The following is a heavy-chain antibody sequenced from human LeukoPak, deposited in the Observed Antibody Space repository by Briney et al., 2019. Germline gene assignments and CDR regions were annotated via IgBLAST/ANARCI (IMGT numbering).Heavy chain of an antibody. V-gene: IGHV4-59*11. J-gene: IGHJ5*02. CDR1: GGSISSHY. CDR2: IYYSGST. Sequence: RSSETLSLTCTVSGGSISSHYWSWIRQPPGKGLEWIGYIYYSGSTNYNPSLKSRVTISVDTSKNQFSLKLSSVTAADTAVYYCARVTGWFDPWGQGTLVTVSS. D-gene: IGHD3-16*01. CDR3: ARVTGWFDP.